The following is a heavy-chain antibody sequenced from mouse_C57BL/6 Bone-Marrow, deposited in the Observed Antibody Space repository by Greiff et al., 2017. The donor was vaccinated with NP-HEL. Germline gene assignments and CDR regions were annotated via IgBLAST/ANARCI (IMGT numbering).Heavy chain of an antibody. D-gene: IGHD2-2*01. J-gene: IGHJ3*01. CDR1: GFTFSSYA. CDR3: AREAHGYDEAY. Sequence: EVKLVESGGGLVKPGGSLKLSCAASGFTFSSYAMSWVRQTPEKRLEWVATISDGGSYTYYPDNVKGRFTISRDNAKNNLYLQMSHLKSEDTAMYYCAREAHGYDEAYWGQGTLVTVSA. V-gene: IGHV5-4*01. CDR2: ISDGGSYT.